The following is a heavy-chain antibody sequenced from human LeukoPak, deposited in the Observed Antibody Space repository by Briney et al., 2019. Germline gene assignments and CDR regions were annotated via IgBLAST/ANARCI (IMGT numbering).Heavy chain of an antibody. CDR3: ARSVEWLSIADY. CDR2: INPTGGST. D-gene: IGHD3-3*01. CDR1: GYTFTNYY. Sequence: ASVTVSCTASGYTFTNYYMHWVRQAPGQGLEWMGIINPTGGSTSYAQKFQGRVTVTRDTSTSTVYMELSSLRSEDTAVYYCARSVEWLSIADYWGQGTLVTVSS. V-gene: IGHV1-46*01. J-gene: IGHJ4*02.